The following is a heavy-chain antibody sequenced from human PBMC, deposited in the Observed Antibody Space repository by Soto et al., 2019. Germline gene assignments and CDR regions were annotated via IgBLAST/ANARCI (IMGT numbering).Heavy chain of an antibody. V-gene: IGHV4-34*01. Sequence: SETLSLTCAVYGGSFSGYYWSWIRQPPGKGLEWIGEINHSGSTNYNPSLKSRVTISVDTSKNQFSLKLSSVTAADTAVYYCARGFRRYCSGGSCVAYYGMDVWGQGTTVTVSS. J-gene: IGHJ6*02. CDR2: INHSGST. CDR3: ARGFRRYCSGGSCVAYYGMDV. D-gene: IGHD2-15*01. CDR1: GGSFSGYY.